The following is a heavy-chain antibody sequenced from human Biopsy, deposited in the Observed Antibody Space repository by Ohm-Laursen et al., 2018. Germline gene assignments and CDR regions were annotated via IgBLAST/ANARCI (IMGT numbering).Heavy chain of an antibody. CDR1: GFNFSAYD. CDR3: VTDRLDDITKVRGIMTD. J-gene: IGHJ4*02. V-gene: IGHV3-33*01. D-gene: IGHD3-10*01. Sequence: SLRLSCTAPGFNFSAYDMHWVRQAPDKGLEWVALTWDDGSHQYYADSVKGRFTISRDNSKNSLYLHINTLRVEDTAVYYCVTDRLDDITKVRGIMTDWGQGTLVTVSS. CDR2: TWDDGSHQ.